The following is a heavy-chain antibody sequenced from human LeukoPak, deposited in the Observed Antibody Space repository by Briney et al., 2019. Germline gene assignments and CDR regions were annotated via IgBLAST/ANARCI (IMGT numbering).Heavy chain of an antibody. V-gene: IGHV4-39*01. CDR3: ARRGATSSYSWGAFDY. J-gene: IGHJ4*02. CDR2: IFYSGIT. D-gene: IGHD2-15*01. CDR1: GGSISSNNYY. Sequence: SETLSLTCTVSGGSISSNNYYWGWIRQPPGKGLEWIGSIFYSGITYYNPSLKSRVTISVDTSKNQFSLKVDSVTAADTAVYYCARRGATSSYSWGAFDYWGQGTLVTVSS.